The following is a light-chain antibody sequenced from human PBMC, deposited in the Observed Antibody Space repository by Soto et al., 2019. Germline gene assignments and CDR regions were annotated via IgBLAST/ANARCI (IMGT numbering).Light chain of an antibody. V-gene: IGLV2-14*01. CDR3: TSWTTSTTMK. Sequence: QSALTQPASVSGSPGQSITISCTGTSSDVGAYNYVSWYQQHPGKAPKLMIYDVNIRPSGVSNRFSGSKSGNTASLTISGLQAEEEADYYCTSWTTSTTMKFGGGTKVTVL. CDR2: DVN. CDR1: SSDVGAYNY. J-gene: IGLJ2*01.